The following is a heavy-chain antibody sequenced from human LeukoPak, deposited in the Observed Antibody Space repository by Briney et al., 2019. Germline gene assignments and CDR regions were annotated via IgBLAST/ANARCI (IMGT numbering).Heavy chain of an antibody. V-gene: IGHV4-59*01. CDR3: ARDVRGGGFDY. Sequence: SETLSLTCTVSGGSISSYYWSWIRQPPGKGLEWIGYIYYSGSTNYNPSLKSRVTISVDTSKNQFSLKLSSVTAADTAVYYCARDVRGGGFDYWGQGTLVTVSS. CDR2: IYYSGST. J-gene: IGHJ4*02. CDR1: GGSISSYY. D-gene: IGHD6-25*01.